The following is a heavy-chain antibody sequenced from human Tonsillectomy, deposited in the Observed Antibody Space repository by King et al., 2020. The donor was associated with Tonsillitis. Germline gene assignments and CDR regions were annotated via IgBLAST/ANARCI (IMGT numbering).Heavy chain of an antibody. V-gene: IGHV1-18*01. CDR2: ISTYNRNT. CDR3: ARVSGSPHYDSSGYWDS. J-gene: IGHJ4*02. D-gene: IGHD3-22*01. CDR1: GYTFTSYG. Sequence: QVQLQQSRDEVKKPGASVKVSCKASGYTFTSYGITWVRQAPGQGLEWMGWISTYNRNTNSAQKLQGRVTMTTDTSTSTASMELKSLRSDDTAVYYCARVSGSPHYDSSGYWDSWGQGTLVTVSS.